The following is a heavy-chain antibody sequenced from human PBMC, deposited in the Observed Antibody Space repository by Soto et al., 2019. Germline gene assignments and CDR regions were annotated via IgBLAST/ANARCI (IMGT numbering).Heavy chain of an antibody. CDR2: ISGSGGSA. J-gene: IGHJ4*02. D-gene: IGHD6-19*01. CDR1: GFAFSNYA. Sequence: PGGSLRLSCSASGFAFSNYAMSWVRQAPGKGLERVSGISGSGGSAYYADSVKGRFTISRDNSKNTLYLQMNSLRVEDTALYYCAKDYDIAVAAPASDYWGQGTLVTDSS. V-gene: IGHV3-23*01. CDR3: AKDYDIAVAAPASDY.